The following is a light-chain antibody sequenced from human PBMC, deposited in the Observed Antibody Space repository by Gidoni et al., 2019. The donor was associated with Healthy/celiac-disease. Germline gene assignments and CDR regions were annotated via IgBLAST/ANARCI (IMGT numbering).Light chain of an antibody. J-gene: IGLJ2*01. CDR3: QSYDSSLSAVV. Sequence: QSVLTQPPSVSGAPGQRLPISCTGSSSNIGAGYDFHWYQQLPGTAPKLLIYGNTNRPSGGPDRFSGSKSGTSASLAITGLQAEDEADYYCQSYDSSLSAVVFGGGTKLTVL. V-gene: IGLV1-40*01. CDR2: GNT. CDR1: SSNIGAGYD.